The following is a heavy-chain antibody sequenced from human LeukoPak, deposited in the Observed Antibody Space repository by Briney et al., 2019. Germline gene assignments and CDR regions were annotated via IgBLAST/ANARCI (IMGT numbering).Heavy chain of an antibody. V-gene: IGHV3-74*01. J-gene: IGHJ4*02. CDR2: INTDGSST. CDR1: GFTFSSYW. D-gene: IGHD3-10*01. CDR3: ARGGRFGELSSSL. Sequence: GGSLRLSCAASGFTFSSYWMHWVRQAPGKGLAWGSRINTDGSSTSNADSVKGRFTVSRDNAKNTLYLQLSSLRAEDTAVYYCARGGRFGELSSSLWGQGTLVTVSS.